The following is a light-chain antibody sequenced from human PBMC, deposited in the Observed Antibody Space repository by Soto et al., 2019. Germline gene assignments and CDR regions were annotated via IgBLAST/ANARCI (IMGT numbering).Light chain of an antibody. J-gene: IGKJ5*01. CDR3: QQYHHWPPIT. V-gene: IGKV3-15*01. CDR2: GAS. CDR1: QSVSSY. Sequence: EIVLTQSPVTLSLSPGERATLSCRASQSVSSYLAWYQQKPGQAPRLLIYGASTRATGVPARFGGSRSRTEFTLTISSLQSEDFAVYYCQQYHHWPPITFGQGTRLEIK.